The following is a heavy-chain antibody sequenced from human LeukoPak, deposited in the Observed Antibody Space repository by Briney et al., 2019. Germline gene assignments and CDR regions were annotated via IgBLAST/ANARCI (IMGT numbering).Heavy chain of an antibody. Sequence: PGGSLRLSCAASGFTFSSYWIHWVRQAPGKGLEYVSAMSSNGNRAYYADSVKGRFTISRDNSKNTLYLQMSSLRAEDTAVYYCVKEGYYDNSGYPPHFDYWGQGTLVTVSS. CDR1: GFTFSSYW. J-gene: IGHJ4*02. CDR2: MSSNGNRA. V-gene: IGHV3-64D*09. CDR3: VKEGYYDNSGYPPHFDY. D-gene: IGHD3-22*01.